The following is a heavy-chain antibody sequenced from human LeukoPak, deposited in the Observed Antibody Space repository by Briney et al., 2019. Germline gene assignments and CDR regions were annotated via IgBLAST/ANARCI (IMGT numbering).Heavy chain of an antibody. V-gene: IGHV4-39*02. CDR3: AFFDWLFPIDY. J-gene: IGHJ4*02. CDR1: GGSISSSSYY. CDR2: IYYSGST. D-gene: IGHD3-9*01. Sequence: SETLSLTCTVSGGSISSSSYYWGWIRQPPGKGLEWIGSIYYSGSTYYNPSLKSRVTISVDTSKNHFSLQLSSVTAAGTAVYYCAFFDWLFPIDYWGQGTLVTVSS.